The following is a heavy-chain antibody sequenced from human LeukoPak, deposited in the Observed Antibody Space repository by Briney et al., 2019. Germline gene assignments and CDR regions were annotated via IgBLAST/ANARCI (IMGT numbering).Heavy chain of an antibody. D-gene: IGHD2-2*01. CDR2: ISTSSSPI. CDR1: GFSFSSNS. V-gene: IGHV3-48*01. J-gene: IGHJ4*02. Sequence: PGGSLRLSCAASGFSFSSNSMNWVRQAPGKGLEWVSYISTSSSPIYYADSVKGRFTISRDNAKNSLYLQMNSLRAEDTAVYYCATVVFPAIEYWGQGTLVSVSS. CDR3: ATVVFPAIEY.